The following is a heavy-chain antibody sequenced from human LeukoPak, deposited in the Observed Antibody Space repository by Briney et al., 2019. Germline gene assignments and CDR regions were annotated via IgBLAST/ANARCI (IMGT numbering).Heavy chain of an antibody. D-gene: IGHD5-24*01. CDR2: LGRSGTT. CDR1: GFTLSNYG. V-gene: IGHV3-23*01. Sequence: GGSLRLSCAASGFTLSNYGMNWVRQAPGKGLEWVSSLGRSGTTYYADSVEGRFTVSRDNSRNTLYLQMNNLRAEDTALYYCAKRRTDGYSHDAFDIWGQGTMVTVSS. CDR3: AKRRTDGYSHDAFDI. J-gene: IGHJ3*02.